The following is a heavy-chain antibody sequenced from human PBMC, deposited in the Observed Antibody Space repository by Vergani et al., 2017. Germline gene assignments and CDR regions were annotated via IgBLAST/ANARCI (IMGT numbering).Heavy chain of an antibody. CDR2: ISAYNGNT. CDR3: ARGRQYYYGSGSLGGMDV. Sequence: QVHLEQSGTEVKKPGSSVKVSCKVSGDIFNNYTVTWVRQAPGQGLEWMGRISAYNGNTNYAQKLQGRVTMTTDTSTSTAYMELRSLRSDDTAVYYCARGRQYYYGSGSLGGMDVWGQGTTVTVSS. V-gene: IGHV1-18*01. J-gene: IGHJ6*02. CDR1: GDIFNNYT. D-gene: IGHD3-10*01.